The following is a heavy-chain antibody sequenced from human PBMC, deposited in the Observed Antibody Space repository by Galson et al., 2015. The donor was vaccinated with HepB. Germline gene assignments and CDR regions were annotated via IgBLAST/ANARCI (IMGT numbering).Heavy chain of an antibody. CDR3: ARWMGYGDYDHTSNWFDP. D-gene: IGHD4-17*01. CDR1: GYTFTSYG. Sequence: SVKVSCKASGYTFTSYGISWVRQAPGQGLEWMGWISAYNGNTNYAQKLQGRVTMTTDTSTSTAYMELRSLRSDDTAVYYCARWMGYGDYDHTSNWFDPWGQGTLVTVSS. CDR2: ISAYNGNT. J-gene: IGHJ5*02. V-gene: IGHV1-18*01.